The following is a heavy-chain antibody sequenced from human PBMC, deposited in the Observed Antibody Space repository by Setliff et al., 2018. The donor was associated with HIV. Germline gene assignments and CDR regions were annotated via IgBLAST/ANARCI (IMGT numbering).Heavy chain of an antibody. D-gene: IGHD2-21*02. Sequence: SVKVSCKASGGTFSSYAISWVRQAPGQGLEWMGGIIPIFGTANYAQKFQGRVTITADESTSTAYMELRGLRDDGTAIYYCVTSAENTVVTYFDTWGQGTLVTVSS. J-gene: IGHJ4*02. CDR3: VTSAENTVVTYFDT. CDR2: IIPIFGTA. CDR1: GGTFSSYA. V-gene: IGHV1-69*13.